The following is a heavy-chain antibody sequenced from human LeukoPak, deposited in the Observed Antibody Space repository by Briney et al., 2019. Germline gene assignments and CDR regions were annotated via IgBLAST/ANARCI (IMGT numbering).Heavy chain of an antibody. CDR1: GGSISSYY. CDR3: ASGDSGYDCLDY. J-gene: IGHJ4*02. Sequence: SETLSLTCTVSGGSISSYYWSWIRQPPGKGLEWIGYIYSSGSTNYNPSLKSRVTISVDTSKNQFSLKVSSVTAADTAVYYCASGDSGYDCLDYWGQGTLVTVSS. V-gene: IGHV4-59*01. D-gene: IGHD5-12*01. CDR2: IYSSGST.